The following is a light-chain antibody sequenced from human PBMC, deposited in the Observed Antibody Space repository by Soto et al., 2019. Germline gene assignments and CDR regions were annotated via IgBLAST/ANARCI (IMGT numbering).Light chain of an antibody. V-gene: IGKV3-20*01. CDR3: QHYGSSPYT. Sequence: EIVLTQSPGTLSLSPGERVTLSCRASPSVSSSYLAWYQQKPGQAPRLLFYGASRRATGIPDRFSGGQSGTDFTLTASRLEPEDFAVYFCQHYGSSPYTFGQGTKVDI. CDR2: GAS. J-gene: IGKJ2*01. CDR1: PSVSSSY.